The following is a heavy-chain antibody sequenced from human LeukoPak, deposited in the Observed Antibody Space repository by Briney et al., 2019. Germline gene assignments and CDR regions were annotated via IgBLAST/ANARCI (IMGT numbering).Heavy chain of an antibody. Sequence: GGSLRLSCAASGFSVSSKYMSWVRQAPGKGLEWVSLIQSGGTTYYADSVEGRFTISRDNSKYSLYLQMDSLRAEDMCVYDCARARYAGWSYFDYWGEGTLVTVSS. V-gene: IGHV3-53*01. CDR3: ARARYAGWSYFDY. J-gene: IGHJ4*02. D-gene: IGHD6-19*01. CDR1: GFSVSSKY. CDR2: IQSGGTT.